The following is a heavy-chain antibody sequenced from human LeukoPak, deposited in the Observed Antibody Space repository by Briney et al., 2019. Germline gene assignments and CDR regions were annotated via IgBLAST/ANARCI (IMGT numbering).Heavy chain of an antibody. D-gene: IGHD2-2*01. J-gene: IGHJ6*03. V-gene: IGHV4-59*01. Sequence: SETLSLTCTVSGGSISSYYWSWIRQPPGKGLEWIGYIYYSGSTNYNPSLKSRVTISVDTSKNQFSLKLSSVTAADTTVYYCARESRKVVVPADTRPYYYYYMDVWGKGTTVTVSS. CDR1: GGSISSYY. CDR2: IYYSGST. CDR3: ARESRKVVVPADTRPYYYYYMDV.